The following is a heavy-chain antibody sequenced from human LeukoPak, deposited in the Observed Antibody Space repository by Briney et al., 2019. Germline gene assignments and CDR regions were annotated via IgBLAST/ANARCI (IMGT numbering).Heavy chain of an antibody. CDR3: ARDRGITMVRGTSLGY. D-gene: IGHD3-10*01. J-gene: IGHJ4*02. V-gene: IGHV3-30-3*01. Sequence: GGSLRLSCAASGFTFSSYAMHWVRQAPGKGLEWVAVISYDGSNKYYADSVKGRFTISRDNSKNTLYLQMNSLRAEDTAVYYCARDRGITMVRGTSLGYWGQGTLVTVSS. CDR1: GFTFSSYA. CDR2: ISYDGSNK.